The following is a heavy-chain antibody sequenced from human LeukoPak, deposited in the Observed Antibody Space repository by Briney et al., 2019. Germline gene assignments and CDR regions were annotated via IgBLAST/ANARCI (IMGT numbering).Heavy chain of an antibody. CDR3: ARGRRSWYDY. CDR1: GGSISSGSYY. Sequence: SETLSLTCTVSGGSISSGSYYWSWIRQPAGKGLEWIGRIYTSGSTYYNPSLKSRVTISVDTSKNQFSLKLSSVTAADTAVYYCARGRRSWYDYWGQGTLVTVSS. CDR2: IYTSGST. V-gene: IGHV4-61*02. D-gene: IGHD6-13*01. J-gene: IGHJ4*02.